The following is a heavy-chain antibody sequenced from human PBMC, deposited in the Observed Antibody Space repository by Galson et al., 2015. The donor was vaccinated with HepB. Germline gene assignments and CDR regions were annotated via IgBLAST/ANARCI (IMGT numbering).Heavy chain of an antibody. D-gene: IGHD4/OR15-4a*01. V-gene: IGHV4-39*01. CDR3: ARTMAGTTTSFDY. Sequence: SETLSLTCTVSGGSVAISSYYWDWIRQPPGKGLEWIGSIYYSGITSYSPSLKSRVTMAVDTSKNQFSLKLSSVTAADTAVYYCARTMAGTTTSFDYWGQGTLVTVSS. CDR2: IYYSGIT. CDR1: GGSVAISSYY. J-gene: IGHJ4*02.